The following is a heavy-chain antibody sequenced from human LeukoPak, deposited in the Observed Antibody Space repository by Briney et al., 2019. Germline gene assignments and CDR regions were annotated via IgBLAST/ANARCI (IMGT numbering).Heavy chain of an antibody. CDR2: ISSSSSTI. D-gene: IGHD3-22*01. V-gene: IGHV3-11*04. CDR3: ARDLYYDSSGYYPSFDY. CDR1: GFTFSDYY. J-gene: IGHJ4*02. Sequence: PGGSLRLSCAASGFTFSDYYMSWIRQAPGKGLEWVSYISSSSSTIYYADSVKGRFTISRDNAKNSLYLQMNSLRDEDTAVYYCARDLYYDSSGYYPSFDYWGQGTLVTVSS.